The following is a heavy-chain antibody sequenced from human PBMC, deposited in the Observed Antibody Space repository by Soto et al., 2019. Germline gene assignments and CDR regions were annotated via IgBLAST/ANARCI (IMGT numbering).Heavy chain of an antibody. D-gene: IGHD2-2*01. Sequence: QVQLQESGPGLVKPSETLSLSCTVSGVSISSYYWSWIRQSPGKGLEWIASMYYSGSTKYNPSLKSRVTMSADTSKNQFSLSLSSVIVADTAVYYCARDLTRENWFDPWGQGTLVTVSS. CDR1: GVSISSYY. J-gene: IGHJ5*02. CDR2: MYYSGST. V-gene: IGHV4-59*01. CDR3: ARDLTRENWFDP.